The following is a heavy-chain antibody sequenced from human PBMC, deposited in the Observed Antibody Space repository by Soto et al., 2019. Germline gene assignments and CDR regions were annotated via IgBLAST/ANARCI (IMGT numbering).Heavy chain of an antibody. Sequence: QVQLVQSGAEVKKPGASVKVSCKASGYTFTSYYMHWVRQAPGQGLEWMGIINPSCGSTSYAQKFKGRVTMTSDTSTSTVYMELSSLRSEDTAVYYCARAGLGGSYYDYWGQGTLVTVSS. CDR2: INPSCGST. V-gene: IGHV1-46*01. D-gene: IGHD1-26*01. CDR3: ARAGLGGSYYDY. CDR1: GYTFTSYY. J-gene: IGHJ4*02.